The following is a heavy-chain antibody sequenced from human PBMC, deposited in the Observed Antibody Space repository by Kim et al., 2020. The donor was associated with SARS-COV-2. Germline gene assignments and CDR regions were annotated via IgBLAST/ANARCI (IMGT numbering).Heavy chain of an antibody. CDR3: AVSHGNGDCYSLTAMDV. CDR2: IIPIFAMT. J-gene: IGHJ6*02. V-gene: IGHV1-69*13. D-gene: IGHD2-21*02. CDR1: GGTLNDYA. Sequence: SVKVSCKASGGTLNDYAINWVRRAPGQGLEWMGGIIPIFAMTNYAQQFQGRVTISADESTRTAYLDLRSLGSEDTAMYYCAVSHGNGDCYSLTAMDVWG.